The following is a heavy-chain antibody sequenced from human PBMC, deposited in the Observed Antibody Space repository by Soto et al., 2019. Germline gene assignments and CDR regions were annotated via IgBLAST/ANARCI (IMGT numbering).Heavy chain of an antibody. D-gene: IGHD3-10*01. Sequence: QTLSLPCAISGDSISGNSAAWNWIRQYPSRGLEWLGRTYYRSKWYNDYAVSVKSRITVNPDTSKNQFSLQLNSVTPEDTAVYYCARGTYYYGSGSYPTGLFDYWGQGTLVTVSS. CDR3: ARGTYYYGSGSYPTGLFDY. J-gene: IGHJ4*02. CDR2: TYYRSKWYN. CDR1: GDSISGNSAA. V-gene: IGHV6-1*01.